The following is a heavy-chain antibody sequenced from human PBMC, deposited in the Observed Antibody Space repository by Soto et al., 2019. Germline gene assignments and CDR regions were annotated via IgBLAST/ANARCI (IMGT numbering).Heavy chain of an antibody. CDR2: IYYRGST. CDR1: GGSISGYY. D-gene: IGHD6-13*01. J-gene: IGHJ6*02. Sequence: QVQLQESGPGLVKPSDTLSLTCTVSGGSISGYYCSWIRQSPGKGLEYIGYIYYRGSTNYNPSLKSRVTMSVDTSRNQFSLKVNSVTAADTAVYYCARQQLLPFYYALDVWGQGTTVTVSS. CDR3: ARQQLLPFYYALDV. V-gene: IGHV4-59*07.